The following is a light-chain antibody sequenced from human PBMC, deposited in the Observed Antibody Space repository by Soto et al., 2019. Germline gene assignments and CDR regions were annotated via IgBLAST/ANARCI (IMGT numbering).Light chain of an antibody. J-gene: IGKJ1*01. V-gene: IGKV1-39*01. Sequence: DIQLTQSPSSLSASVGDRVTITCRASQSISTYLYWYQQRPGEAPKLLVYDSTTLQTDVPSRFSGSGFGAEFTLTVSNLQPEDSATYYCQQSYSNPRWTFGQGTRVEIK. CDR2: DST. CDR1: QSISTY. CDR3: QQSYSNPRWT.